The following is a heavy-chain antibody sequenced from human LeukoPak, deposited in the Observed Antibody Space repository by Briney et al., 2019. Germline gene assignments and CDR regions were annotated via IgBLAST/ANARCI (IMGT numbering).Heavy chain of an antibody. V-gene: IGHV1-2*02. D-gene: IGHD6-19*01. CDR1: GYTFTGYY. CDR2: INPNSGGT. Sequence: ASVKVSCKASGYTFTGYYMHWVRQAPGQGLEWMGWINPNSGGTNYAQKFQGRVTMTRDTSITTAYMQLSSLTSDDTAVYYCARDKTSGWGDDAFDIWGQGTVVTVSS. CDR3: ARDKTSGWGDDAFDI. J-gene: IGHJ3*02.